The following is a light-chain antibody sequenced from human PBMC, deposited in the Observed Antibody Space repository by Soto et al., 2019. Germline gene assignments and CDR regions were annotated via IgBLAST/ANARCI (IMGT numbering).Light chain of an antibody. Sequence: DIQMTQSPSSLSASVGDRVTLTCRASQVIVKNVGWYQQKPVKAPKRLIYAAYTLEGGVPSRFRGSGSATEFTLTISSLQSEEFSTYYCLQHQTYPFTFGQGTKLEIK. CDR2: AAY. J-gene: IGKJ2*01. CDR3: LQHQTYPFT. CDR1: QVIVKN. V-gene: IGKV1-17*01.